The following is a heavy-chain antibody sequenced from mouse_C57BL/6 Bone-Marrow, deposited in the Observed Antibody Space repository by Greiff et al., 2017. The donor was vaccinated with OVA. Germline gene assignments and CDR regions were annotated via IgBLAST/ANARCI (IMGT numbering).Heavy chain of an antibody. J-gene: IGHJ2*01. CDR1: GYTFTDYY. CDR2: IYPGSGNT. V-gene: IGHV1-76*01. CDR3: ARDDSKGFDY. D-gene: IGHD2-5*01. Sequence: VQLQQSGAELVRPGASVKLSCKASGYTFTDYYINWVKQRPGQGLEWIARIYPGSGNTYYNEKFKGKATLTAEKSSSTAYMQLSSLTSEDSAVYFWARDDSKGFDYWGQGTTLTVSS.